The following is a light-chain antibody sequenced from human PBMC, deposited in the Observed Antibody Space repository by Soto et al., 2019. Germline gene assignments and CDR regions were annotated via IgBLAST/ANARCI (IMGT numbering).Light chain of an antibody. CDR2: KTS. V-gene: IGKV1-5*03. CDR1: QSIDSW. Sequence: IQMTQSPSTLSASVGDRVTITCRASQSIDSWLAWYQQKPGKAPKLLIYKTSNLESGVPSRFSGSGSGTEFSLTLSSLQPDDFATYYCQQYKSFSLTLGGGTRVEVK. J-gene: IGKJ4*01. CDR3: QQYKSFSLT.